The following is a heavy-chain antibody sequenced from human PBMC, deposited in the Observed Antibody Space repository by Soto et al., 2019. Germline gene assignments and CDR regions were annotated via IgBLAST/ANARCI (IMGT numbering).Heavy chain of an antibody. J-gene: IGHJ5*02. Sequence: GASVKVSCKASGYTFTSYGISWVRQAPGQGLEWMGWISAYNGNTNYAQKLQGRVTMTTDTSTSTAYMELRSLRSDDTAVYYCVRAHALGFSNWFDPWGRGTQVTVSS. D-gene: IGHD3-10*01. CDR3: VRAHALGFSNWFDP. V-gene: IGHV1-18*04. CDR1: GYTFTSYG. CDR2: ISAYNGNT.